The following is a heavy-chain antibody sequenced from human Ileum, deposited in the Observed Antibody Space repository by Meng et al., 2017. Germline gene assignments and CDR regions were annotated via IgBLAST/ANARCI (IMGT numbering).Heavy chain of an antibody. D-gene: IGHD2-15*01. CDR3: ARVRCASVSCYGDSYFDY. V-gene: IGHV4-4*03. CDR1: GGSISISNW. Sequence: QVQLQESGPGLVKHPGTLLPTCAVAGGSISISNWWTWVRQPPGKGLEWIGEIYHTGGTNYNPSLKRRVTISVDKSKNQFSLEVTSVTAADTAVYYCARVRCASVSCYGDSYFDYWGQGILVTVSS. J-gene: IGHJ4*02. CDR2: IYHTGGT.